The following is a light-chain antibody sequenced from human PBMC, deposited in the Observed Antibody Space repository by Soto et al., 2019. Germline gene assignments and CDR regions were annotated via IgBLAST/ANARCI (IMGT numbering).Light chain of an antibody. J-gene: IGLJ3*02. CDR2: VDSDGSL. CDR1: SGHNNYA. V-gene: IGLV4-69*01. CDR3: QTWGPGIWV. Sequence: QAVVTQSPSASASLGASVKLTCALSSGHNNYAIAWYQQQSEKGPRYLMKVDSDGSLRQGDGIPDRFSGSSSGAERYLTISSLQSEDEADYYCQTWGPGIWVFGGGTKLTVL.